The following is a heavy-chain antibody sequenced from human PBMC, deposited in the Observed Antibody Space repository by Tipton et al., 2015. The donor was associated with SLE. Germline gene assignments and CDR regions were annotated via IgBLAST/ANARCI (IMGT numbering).Heavy chain of an antibody. CDR2: IYYSGST. V-gene: IGHV4-31*03. D-gene: IGHD6-19*01. Sequence: TLSLTCTVSGGSISSGGYYWSWIRQHPGKGLEWIGYIYYSGSTYYNPSLKSRVTISVDMSKNQFSLKLRSVTAADTAMYYCARGGNMLRVADFDYWGQGTLVTVSS. J-gene: IGHJ4*02. CDR3: ARGGNMLRVADFDY. CDR1: GGSISSGGYY.